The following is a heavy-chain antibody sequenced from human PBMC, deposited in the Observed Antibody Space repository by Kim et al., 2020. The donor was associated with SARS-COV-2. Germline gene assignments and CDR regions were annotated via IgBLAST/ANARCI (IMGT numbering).Heavy chain of an antibody. CDR3: ARGHELQFLEWLSGFDY. CDR2: INPNSGGT. Sequence: ASVKVSCKASGYTFSGNYMHWVRQAPGQGLEWMGRINPNSGGTNYAQKFQGRVTMTRDTSINTAYMELSRLRSDDTAVYYCARGHELQFLEWLSGFDYWGQGTLVTVSS. CDR1: GYTFSGNY. D-gene: IGHD3-3*01. V-gene: IGHV1-2*06. J-gene: IGHJ4*02.